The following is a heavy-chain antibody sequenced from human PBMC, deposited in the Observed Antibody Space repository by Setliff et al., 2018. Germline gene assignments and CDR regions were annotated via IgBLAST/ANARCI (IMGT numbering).Heavy chain of an antibody. CDR2: MSHRGRT. CDR1: GASITSGHY. D-gene: IGHD3-3*01. J-gene: IGHJ3*01. V-gene: IGHV4-38-2*01. CDR3: ASPRRDDLDTPFDAFDL. Sequence: SETLSLTCGVSGASITSGHYWGWIRQPPGKGLEWIATMSHRGRTYYNPSLESRVTMSRDTSKNQFSLRLTSAAAADTAVYYCASPRRDDLDTPFDAFDLWGQGTKVTVSS.